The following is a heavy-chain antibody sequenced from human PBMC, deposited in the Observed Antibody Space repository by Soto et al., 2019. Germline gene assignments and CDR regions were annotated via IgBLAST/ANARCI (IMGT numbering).Heavy chain of an antibody. CDR1: GFTFSSYG. V-gene: IGHV3-30*18. D-gene: IGHD6-13*01. CDR3: AKDSYLSIAAVEDPGWFDP. Sequence: PGGSLRLSCAASGFTFSSYGMHWVRQAPGKGLEWVAVISYDGSNKYYADSVKGRFTISRDNSKNTLYLQMNSLRAEDTAVYYCAKDSYLSIAAVEDPGWFDPWGQGTLVTVSS. J-gene: IGHJ5*02. CDR2: ISYDGSNK.